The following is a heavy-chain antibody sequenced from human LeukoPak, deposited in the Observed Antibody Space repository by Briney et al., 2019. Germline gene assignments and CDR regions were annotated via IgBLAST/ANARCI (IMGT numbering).Heavy chain of an antibody. V-gene: IGHV4-38-2*02. CDR2: IYHSGST. Sequence: PSETLSLTCTVSGYSISSGYYWGWIRQPPGKGLEWIGSIYHSGSTYYNPSLKSRVTISVDTSKNQFSLKLSSVTAADTAVYYCARPLAAAGHAFDIWGQGTMVTVSS. D-gene: IGHD6-13*01. J-gene: IGHJ3*02. CDR3: ARPLAAAGHAFDI. CDR1: GYSISSGYY.